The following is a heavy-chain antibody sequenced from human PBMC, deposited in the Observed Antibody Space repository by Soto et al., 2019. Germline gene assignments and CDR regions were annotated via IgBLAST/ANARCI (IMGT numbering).Heavy chain of an antibody. Sequence: QVQLVESGGGVVQPGRSLRLSCAASGFTFSSYGMHWVRQAPGKGLEWVAVISYDGSNKYYADSVKGRFTISRDNSKNTLYLQMNSLRAEDTAVYYCAKDHCTVTSFDYWGQGTLVTVSS. V-gene: IGHV3-30*18. CDR1: GFTFSSYG. CDR2: ISYDGSNK. CDR3: AKDHCTVTSFDY. J-gene: IGHJ4*02. D-gene: IGHD4-17*01.